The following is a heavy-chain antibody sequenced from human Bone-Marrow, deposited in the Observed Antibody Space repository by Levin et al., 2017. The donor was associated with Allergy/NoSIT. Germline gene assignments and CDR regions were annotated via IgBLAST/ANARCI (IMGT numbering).Heavy chain of an antibody. Sequence: GGSLRLSCKASGYTFTSYDINWVRQATGQGLEWMGWMNPNSGNTGYAQKFQGRVTMTRNTSISTAYMELSSLRSEDTAVYYCARGGDLGYCISTSCYIKKNYYYYGMDVWGQGTTVTVSS. CDR2: MNPNSGNT. CDR1: GYTFTSYD. CDR3: ARGGDLGYCISTSCYIKKNYYYYGMDV. J-gene: IGHJ6*02. D-gene: IGHD2-2*02. V-gene: IGHV1-8*01.